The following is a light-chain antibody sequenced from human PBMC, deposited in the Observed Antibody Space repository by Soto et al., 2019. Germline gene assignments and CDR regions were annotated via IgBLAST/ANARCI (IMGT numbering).Light chain of an antibody. Sequence: DIQMTQSPSTLSASVGDRVTITCRASQTISNWLAWYQQKPGKAPKLLIYAASSLESGVPSRFSGSGSGTEFTLTISSLQPDDFATYYCQQYDSYPWTFGRGTKVDIK. J-gene: IGKJ1*01. V-gene: IGKV1-5*01. CDR1: QTISNW. CDR2: AAS. CDR3: QQYDSYPWT.